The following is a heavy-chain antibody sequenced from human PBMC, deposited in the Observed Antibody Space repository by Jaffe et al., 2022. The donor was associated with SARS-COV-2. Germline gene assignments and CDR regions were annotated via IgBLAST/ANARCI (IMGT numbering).Heavy chain of an antibody. D-gene: IGHD6-13*01. V-gene: IGHV4-59*01. CDR1: GGSISSYY. CDR3: ARVSRSFSSWYDDGMDV. Sequence: QVQLQESGPGLVKPSETLSLTCTVSGGSISSYYWSWIRQPPGKGLEWIGYIYYSGSTNYNPSLKSRVTISVDTSKNQFSLKLSSVTAADTAVYYCARVSRSFSSWYDDGMDVWGQGTTVTVSS. CDR2: IYYSGST. J-gene: IGHJ6*02.